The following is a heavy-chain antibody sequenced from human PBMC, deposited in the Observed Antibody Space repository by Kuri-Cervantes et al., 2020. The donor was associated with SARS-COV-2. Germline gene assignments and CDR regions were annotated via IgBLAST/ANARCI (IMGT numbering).Heavy chain of an antibody. J-gene: IGHJ4*02. CDR2: INSDGSST. Sequence: GGSLRLSCAASGFTFSSYWMHWVRQAPGKGLVWVSRINSDGSSTSYADSVKGRFTISRDNAKNSLYLQMNSLRAEGTAVYYCARDIVTVDYDFWSGYYGPSYFDYWGQGTLVTVSS. V-gene: IGHV3-74*01. D-gene: IGHD3-3*01. CDR3: ARDIVTVDYDFWSGYYGPSYFDY. CDR1: GFTFSSYW.